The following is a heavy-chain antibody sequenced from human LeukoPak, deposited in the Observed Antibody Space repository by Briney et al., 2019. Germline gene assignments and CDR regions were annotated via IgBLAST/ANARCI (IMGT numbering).Heavy chain of an antibody. Sequence: PGGSLRLSCAASGLTFTTYEMSRVRQAPGKGLEWVGRVKNEPDGGTTDYAAPVKGRFTITRDDSKNTLYLQMNSLKTEDTAVYYCATDRYCSSTSCPLTFDFWGQGTLVTVSS. V-gene: IGHV3-15*01. CDR2: VKNEPDGGTT. D-gene: IGHD2-2*01. CDR1: GLTFTTYE. CDR3: ATDRYCSSTSCPLTFDF. J-gene: IGHJ4*02.